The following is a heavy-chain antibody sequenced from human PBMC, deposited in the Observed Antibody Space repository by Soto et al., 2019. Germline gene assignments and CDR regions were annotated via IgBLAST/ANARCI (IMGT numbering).Heavy chain of an antibody. CDR2: ICNSWRC. J-gene: IGHJ4*02. Sequence: PSETMSLTSAVSGGYIQDIHSSWTWTRQSTAKGLEWIGYICNSWRCGYNPCVKTRLSMSVDSSKNKFTLRLTSVTAAATAVYFCATESGSTYGYFDHWGQGAQVTVSS. CDR1: GGYIQDIHSS. V-gene: IGHV4-30-4*01. CDR3: ATESGSTYGYFDH. D-gene: IGHD5-18*01.